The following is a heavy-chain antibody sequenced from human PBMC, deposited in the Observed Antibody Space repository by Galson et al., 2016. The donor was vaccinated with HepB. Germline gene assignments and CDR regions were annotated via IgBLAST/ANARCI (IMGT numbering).Heavy chain of an antibody. V-gene: IGHV7-4-1*02. CDR1: GYTFTNYA. CDR2: INTNAGNP. D-gene: IGHD6-19*01. Sequence: SVKVSCKASGYTFTNYALNWVRQDPGQGLEWMGWINTNAGNPTYAQGFTGRFVFSLDTSVSTAYLQISSLKAEDTAMYYCARGRGSVAVAGTITLYYFDYWGQGTLVTVSS. J-gene: IGHJ4*02. CDR3: ARGRGSVAVAGTITLYYFDY.